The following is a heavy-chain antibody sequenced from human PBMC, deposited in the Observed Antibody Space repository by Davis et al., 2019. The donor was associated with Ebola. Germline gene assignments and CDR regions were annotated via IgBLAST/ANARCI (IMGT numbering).Heavy chain of an antibody. D-gene: IGHD5-18*01. CDR3: ARESRGYSYGDRNYYYYGMDV. V-gene: IGHV4-34*01. CDR1: GGSFSGYY. J-gene: IGHJ6*02. Sequence: MPSETLSLTCAVYGGSFSGYYWSWICQPPGKGLEWNGEINHSGSTNYNPSLKSRVTISVDTSKNQFSLKLSSVTAADTAVYYCARESRGYSYGDRNYYYYGMDVWGQGTTVTVSS. CDR2: INHSGST.